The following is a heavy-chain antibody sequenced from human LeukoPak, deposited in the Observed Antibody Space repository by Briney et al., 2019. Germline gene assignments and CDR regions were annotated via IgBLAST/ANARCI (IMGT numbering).Heavy chain of an antibody. CDR1: GGSFSGYY. CDR3: AGTYYYDSSGRGRYFDY. D-gene: IGHD3-22*01. CDR2: INHSGST. V-gene: IGHV4-34*01. Sequence: TSETLSLTCAVYGGSFSGYYWSWIRQPPGKGLEWIGEINHSGSTNYNPSLKSRVTISVDTSKNQFSLKLSSVTAADTAVYYCAGTYYYDSSGRGRYFDYWGQGTLVTVSS. J-gene: IGHJ4*02.